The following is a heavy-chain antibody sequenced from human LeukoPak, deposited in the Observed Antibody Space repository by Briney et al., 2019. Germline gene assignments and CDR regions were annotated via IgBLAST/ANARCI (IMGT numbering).Heavy chain of an antibody. D-gene: IGHD6-13*01. Sequence: PGGSLRLSCAASRFSFSSYWMSWVRQAPGKGLEWVANIKQDGSEKYYVDSVKGRFTISRDNAKNSLYLQMDSLRVEDTAVYYCVRDPSYGSSWYYYMDVWGKGTTVTVSS. CDR3: VRDPSYGSSWYYYMDV. CDR2: IKQDGSEK. CDR1: RFSFSSYW. V-gene: IGHV3-7*01. J-gene: IGHJ6*03.